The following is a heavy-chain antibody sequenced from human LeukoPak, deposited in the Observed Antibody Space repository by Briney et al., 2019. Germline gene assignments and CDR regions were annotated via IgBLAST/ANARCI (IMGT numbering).Heavy chain of an antibody. V-gene: IGHV4-59*01. CDR2: MYYSGSS. CDR3: ARHPGIAVAADVFDI. J-gene: IGHJ3*02. Sequence: SETLSLTCTVSGGSISTYYWSWIRQPPGKGLEWIGYMYYSGSSNYNPSLKSRVTILVDTPKNQFSLKLSSVTAADTAVYYCARHPGIAVAADVFDIWGQGTMVTVSS. D-gene: IGHD6-13*01. CDR1: GGSISTYY.